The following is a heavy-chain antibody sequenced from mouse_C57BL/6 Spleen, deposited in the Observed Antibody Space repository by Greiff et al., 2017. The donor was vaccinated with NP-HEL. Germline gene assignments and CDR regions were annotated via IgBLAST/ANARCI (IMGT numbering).Heavy chain of an antibody. CDR3: ARLGPYYFDY. Sequence: VKLMESGAELVKPGASVKISCKASGYAFSSYWMNWVKQRPGKGLAWIGQIYPGDGDTNYNGKFKGKATLTADKSSSTAYMQLSSLTSEDSAVYFCARLGPYYFDYWGQGTTLTVSS. D-gene: IGHD4-1*01. V-gene: IGHV1-80*01. CDR1: GYAFSSYW. J-gene: IGHJ2*01. CDR2: IYPGDGDT.